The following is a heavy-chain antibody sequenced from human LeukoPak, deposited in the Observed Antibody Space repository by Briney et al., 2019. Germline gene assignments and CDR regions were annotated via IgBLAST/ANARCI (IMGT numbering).Heavy chain of an antibody. D-gene: IGHD6-13*01. CDR3: AKGGPGYSSSWYRTSLDY. V-gene: IGHV3-23*01. Sequence: GGSLRLSCAASGFTFSSYAMSWVRQAPGKGLEWVSGISGSGASTYYAGSVKVRFTISRDNSNNTLYLQMNSLGGDDTAVYYCAKGGPGYSSSWYRTSLDYWGQGTLVTVSS. CDR1: GFTFSSYA. J-gene: IGHJ4*02. CDR2: ISGSGAST.